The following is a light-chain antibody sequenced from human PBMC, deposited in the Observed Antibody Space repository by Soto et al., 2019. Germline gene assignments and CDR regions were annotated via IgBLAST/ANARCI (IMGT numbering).Light chain of an antibody. J-gene: IGLJ1*01. CDR2: EGS. CDR1: SSDVGSYNL. V-gene: IGLV2-23*01. Sequence: QSALTQPASVSGSPGQSITISCTGTSSDVGSYNLVSWYQQHPGKAPKLMIYEGSKRPSGVSNHFSGSKSGNTASLTISGLQAEDEADYYCCSYAGSSTSLVFGTGTKVTVL. CDR3: CSYAGSSTSLV.